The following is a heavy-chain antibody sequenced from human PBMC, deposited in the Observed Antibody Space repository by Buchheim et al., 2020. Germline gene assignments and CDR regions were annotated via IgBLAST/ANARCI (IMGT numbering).Heavy chain of an antibody. D-gene: IGHD4-17*01. V-gene: IGHV4-34*01. CDR2: INHSGST. CDR1: GGSFSGYY. J-gene: IGHJ5*02. CDR3: ARGRYYGDLIERNWFDP. Sequence: QVQLQQWGAGLLKPSETLSLTCAVYGGSFSGYYWSWIRQPPGKGLEWIGEINHSGSTNYNPSLKSRVTISVDTSKNQFSLKLSSVTAADTAVYYCARGRYYGDLIERNWFDPWGQGTL.